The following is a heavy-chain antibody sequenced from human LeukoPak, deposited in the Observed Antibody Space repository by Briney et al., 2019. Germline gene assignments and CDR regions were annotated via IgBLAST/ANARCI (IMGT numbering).Heavy chain of an antibody. CDR3: ARGSSGYSYGTPYFDY. Sequence: GASVKVSCKASGYTFTSYYMHWVRQAPGQGLEWMGVINPSGGSTSYAQKFQGRVTMTRDTSTSTVYMELSSLRSEDTAVYYCARGSSGYSYGTPYFDYWGQGTLVTVSS. J-gene: IGHJ4*02. CDR2: INPSGGST. V-gene: IGHV1-46*01. D-gene: IGHD5-18*01. CDR1: GYTFTSYY.